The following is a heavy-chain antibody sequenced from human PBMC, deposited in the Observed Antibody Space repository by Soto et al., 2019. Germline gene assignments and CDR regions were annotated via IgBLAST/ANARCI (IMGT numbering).Heavy chain of an antibody. J-gene: IGHJ6*02. V-gene: IGHV1-18*01. Sequence: QVQLVQSGAEVKKPGASVKVSCKASGYTFTSYGISWVRQAPGQGLEWMGWISAYNGNTNYAQKLQGRVTMTTDTSTRTAYMELRSLRSDVTAVYYFARDWDYYDSSGYYSIKAGMDVWGQGTTVTVSS. CDR1: GYTFTSYG. CDR2: ISAYNGNT. D-gene: IGHD3-22*01. CDR3: ARDWDYYDSSGYYSIKAGMDV.